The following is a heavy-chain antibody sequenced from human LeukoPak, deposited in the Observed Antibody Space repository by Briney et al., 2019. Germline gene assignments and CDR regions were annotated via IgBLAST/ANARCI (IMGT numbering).Heavy chain of an antibody. D-gene: IGHD2-21*02. Sequence: GGSLRLSCAASGFTFSSYWMHWVRQAPGKGLVWVSRINTDGSSTSYADSVKGRFTISRDNAKNTLYLQMNSLRAEDTAVYYCAKKASVVVTAIYYWGQGTLVTVSS. CDR1: GFTFSSYW. CDR2: INTDGSST. V-gene: IGHV3-74*01. J-gene: IGHJ4*02. CDR3: AKKASVVVTAIYY.